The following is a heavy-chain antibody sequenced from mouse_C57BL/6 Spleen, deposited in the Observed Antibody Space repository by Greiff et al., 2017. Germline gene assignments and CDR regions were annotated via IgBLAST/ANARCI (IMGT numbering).Heavy chain of an antibody. D-gene: IGHD2-5*01. V-gene: IGHV1-18*01. CDR1: GYTFTDYN. CDR2: INPNNGGT. Sequence: EVQLQESGPELVKPGASVKIPCKASGYTFTDYNMDWVKQSHGKSLEWIGAINPNNGGTIYNQKFKGKATLTVDKSSSTAYMELRSLTSEDTAVYDCARDSNYGMDYWGQGTSVTVSS. J-gene: IGHJ4*01. CDR3: ARDSNYGMDY.